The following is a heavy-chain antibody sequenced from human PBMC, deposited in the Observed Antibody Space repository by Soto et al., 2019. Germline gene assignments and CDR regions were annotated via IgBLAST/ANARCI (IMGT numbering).Heavy chain of an antibody. CDR1: GFSLSTSGMC. Sequence: SGPTLVSPTQTLTLTCTFSGFSLSTSGMCVSWIRQPPGKALEWLARIDWDDDKYYSTSLKTRLTISKDTSKNQVVLTMTNMDPVDTATYYCARTRLGNGQPNAFDIWGQGTMVTVSS. V-gene: IGHV2-70*11. D-gene: IGHD4-17*01. J-gene: IGHJ3*02. CDR3: ARTRLGNGQPNAFDI. CDR2: IDWDDDK.